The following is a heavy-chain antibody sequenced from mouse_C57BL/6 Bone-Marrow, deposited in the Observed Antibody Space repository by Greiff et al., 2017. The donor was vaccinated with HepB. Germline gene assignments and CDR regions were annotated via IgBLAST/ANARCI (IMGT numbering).Heavy chain of an antibody. CDR3: APFYGNHWYFDV. Sequence: EVQLQQSGPELVKPGASVKMSCKASGYTFTDYNMHWVKQSHGKSLEWIGYINPNNGGTSYNQKFKGKATLTVNKSSSTAYMELRSLTSEDSAVYYCAPFYGNHWYFDVWGTGTTVTVSS. CDR2: INPNNGGT. V-gene: IGHV1-22*01. CDR1: GYTFTDYN. D-gene: IGHD2-1*01. J-gene: IGHJ1*03.